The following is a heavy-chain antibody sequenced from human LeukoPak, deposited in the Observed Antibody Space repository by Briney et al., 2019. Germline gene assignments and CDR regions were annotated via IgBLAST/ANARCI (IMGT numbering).Heavy chain of an antibody. D-gene: IGHD2-2*01. J-gene: IGHJ5*02. CDR3: ARAEDIVVVPAAMGWFDP. Sequence: ASVKVSCKASGYTFTGYYMHWVRQAPGQGLEWMGWINPNSGGTNYAQKFQGRVTMTRDTSISTAYMELSRLISDDTAVYYCARAEDIVVVPAAMGWFDPWGQGTLVTVSS. CDR2: INPNSGGT. V-gene: IGHV1-2*02. CDR1: GYTFTGYY.